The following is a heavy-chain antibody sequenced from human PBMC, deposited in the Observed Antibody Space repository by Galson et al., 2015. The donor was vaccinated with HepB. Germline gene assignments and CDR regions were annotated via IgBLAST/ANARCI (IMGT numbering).Heavy chain of an antibody. CDR1: GLTFTNYR. Sequence: SLRLSCAASGLTFTNYRMDWVRQAPGKGLEWISSIVTRSGEINYADSVKGRFTISRDNARNSVYLQMNSLRVEDTALYYCARDLSQVYFDTPRGWFDYWGQGILVTVSS. CDR2: IVTRSGEI. D-gene: IGHD3-9*01. CDR3: ARDLSQVYFDTPRGWFDY. J-gene: IGHJ4*02. V-gene: IGHV3-21*01.